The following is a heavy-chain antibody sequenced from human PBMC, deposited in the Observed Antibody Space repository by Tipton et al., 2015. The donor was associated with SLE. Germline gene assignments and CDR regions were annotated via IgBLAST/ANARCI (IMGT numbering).Heavy chain of an antibody. D-gene: IGHD1-26*01. V-gene: IGHV3-23*01. CDR3: ARERTVGALSCDL. CDR1: GFTFSSYA. J-gene: IGHJ2*01. Sequence: GSLRLSCAASGFTFSSYAMSWVRQAPGKGLEWVSAISGSGGSTYYADSVKGRFTISRDNSKNMLYLQMNSLRAEDTAVDYCARERTVGALSCDLWGRGTLVTVSS. CDR2: ISGSGGST.